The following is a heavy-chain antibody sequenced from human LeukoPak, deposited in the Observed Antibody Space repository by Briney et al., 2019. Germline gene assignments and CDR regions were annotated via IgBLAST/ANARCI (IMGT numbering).Heavy chain of an antibody. CDR3: AKERDTAMVTIDY. V-gene: IGHV3-30*02. J-gene: IGHJ4*02. CDR2: IRYDGSNK. D-gene: IGHD5-18*01. Sequence: GGSLRLACAASGFTFSSYGMHWVRQAPGKGLEWVAFIRYDGSNKYYADSVKGRFTISRDNSKNTLYLQMNSLRAEDTAVYYCAKERDTAMVTIDYWGQGTLVTVSS. CDR1: GFTFSSYG.